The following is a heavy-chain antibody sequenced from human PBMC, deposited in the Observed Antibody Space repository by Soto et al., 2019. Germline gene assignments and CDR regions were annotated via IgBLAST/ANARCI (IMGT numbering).Heavy chain of an antibody. Sequence: EVQLLESGGGLVQPGGSLRLSCAASQFTFSYYAMGWVRQAPGKGLEWVSLISGAGGSTNYADSVKGRFAISRDNSENTLYLQMNSLSDEDTAVSSCAKGRPPFELWGRGTLVIVSS. CDR2: ISGAGGST. D-gene: IGHD6-6*01. CDR3: AKGRPPFEL. V-gene: IGHV3-23*01. CDR1: QFTFSYYA. J-gene: IGHJ2*01.